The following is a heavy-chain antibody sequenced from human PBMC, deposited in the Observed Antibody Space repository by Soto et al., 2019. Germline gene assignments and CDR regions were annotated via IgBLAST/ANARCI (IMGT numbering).Heavy chain of an antibody. V-gene: IGHV1-8*01. J-gene: IGHJ4*02. CDR3: XXXXXXXXXDY. CDR2: MNPNSGNT. Sequence: QVQLVQSGAEVKKPGASVKVSCKASGYTFTSYDINWVRQATGQGLEWMGWMNPNSGNTGYAQKXXXXXXXXXXXXXXXXXXXXXXXXXXXXXXXXXXXXXXXXXXDYWGQGTLVTVSS. CDR1: GYTFTSYD.